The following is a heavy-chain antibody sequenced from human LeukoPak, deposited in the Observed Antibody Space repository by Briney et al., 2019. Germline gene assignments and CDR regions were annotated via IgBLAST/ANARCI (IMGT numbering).Heavy chain of an antibody. V-gene: IGHV3-48*03. CDR1: GFIFSNYE. CDR2: ISSSDSTI. CDR3: ARDPYSGNYGAYYYYYMDV. Sequence: GGSLRLSCAASGFIFSNYEMNWVRQAPGKGLEWVSYISSSDSTIYYADSVKGRFTISRDNAKSSLYLQMDSLRAEDTAVYYCARDPYSGNYGAYYYYYMDVWGKGTTVTISS. D-gene: IGHD1-26*01. J-gene: IGHJ6*03.